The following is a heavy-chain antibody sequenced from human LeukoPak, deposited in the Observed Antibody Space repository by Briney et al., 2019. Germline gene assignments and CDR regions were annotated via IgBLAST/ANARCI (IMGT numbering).Heavy chain of an antibody. V-gene: IGHV3-49*04. D-gene: IGHD4-17*01. CDR2: IRSKAYGGTT. CDR3: TRVTPLYGDYEGYYYYGMDV. J-gene: IGHJ6*04. Sequence: PGGSLRLSCTASGFTFGDYAMSWVRQAPGKGLEWVGFIRSKAYGGTTEYAASVKGRFTISRDDSKSIAYLQMNSLKTEETAVYYCTRVTPLYGDYEGYYYYGMDVWGKGTTVTVSS. CDR1: GFTFGDYA.